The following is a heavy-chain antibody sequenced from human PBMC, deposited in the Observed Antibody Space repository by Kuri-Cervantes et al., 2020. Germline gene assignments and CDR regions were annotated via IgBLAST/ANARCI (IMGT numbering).Heavy chain of an antibody. CDR3: AREPTDYCGGDCFDWFDP. CDR2: INPNSGGT. V-gene: IGHV1-2*02. J-gene: IGHJ5*02. Sequence: ASVKVSCKASGYTFTGYYMHWVRQAPGQGLEWMGWINPNSGGTNYAQKFQGRVTMTRDTSISTAYMELSSLRSEDTAVYYCAREPTDYCGGDCFDWFDPWGQGTLVTVSS. CDR1: GYTFTGYY. D-gene: IGHD2-21*02.